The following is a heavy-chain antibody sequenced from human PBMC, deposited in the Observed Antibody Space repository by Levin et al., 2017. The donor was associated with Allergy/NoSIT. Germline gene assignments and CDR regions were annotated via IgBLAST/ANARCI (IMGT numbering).Heavy chain of an antibody. CDR3: AKARDIVATIGGL. D-gene: IGHD5-12*01. CDR1: GFTFSSYG. V-gene: IGHV3-30*18. CDR2: ISYDGSNK. J-gene: IGHJ4*02. Sequence: QAGGSLRLSCAASGFTFSSYGMHWVRQAPGKGLEWVAVISYDGSNKYYADSVKGRFTISRDNSKNTLYLQMNSLRAEDTAVYYCAKARDIVATIGGLWGQGTLVTVSS.